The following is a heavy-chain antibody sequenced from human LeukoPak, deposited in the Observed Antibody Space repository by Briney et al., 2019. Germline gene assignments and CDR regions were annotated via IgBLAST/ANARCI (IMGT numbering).Heavy chain of an antibody. J-gene: IGHJ4*02. CDR2: INHSGST. CDR3: ARQGGNRRLYYFDY. Sequence: SETLSLTCAVYGGSFSGYYWSWIRQPPGKGLEWIGEINHSGSTNYNPSLKSRVTISVDTSKNQFSLKLSSVTAADTAVYYCARQGGNRRLYYFDYWGQGTLVTVSS. CDR1: GGSFSGYY. V-gene: IGHV4-34*01. D-gene: IGHD4-23*01.